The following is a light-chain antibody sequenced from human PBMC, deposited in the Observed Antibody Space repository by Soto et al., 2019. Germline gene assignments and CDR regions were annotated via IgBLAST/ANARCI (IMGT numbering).Light chain of an antibody. CDR3: QQYNSYSWT. J-gene: IGKJ1*01. CDR2: AAS. CDR1: QSINSW. Sequence: DIQMTQSPSTLSASVGDRVTITCRASQSINSWLAWYQQKPGKAPKLLIYAASTLQSGVPSRFSGSGSGTDFTLTISSLQPDDFATYYCQQYNSYSWTFGQGTKVDIK. V-gene: IGKV1-5*01.